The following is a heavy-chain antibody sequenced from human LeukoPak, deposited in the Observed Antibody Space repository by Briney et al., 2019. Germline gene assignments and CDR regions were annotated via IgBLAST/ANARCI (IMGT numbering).Heavy chain of an antibody. D-gene: IGHD1-14*01. Sequence: SEALSLTCTVSPDSTTSNFWSWVRQPPGKGLEWIGEIHRSGSTNYNPSLQSRVTISIDRSKNQIALELSSVTAADTAVYYCAREIVGGFNPGAYWGQGTLVTVSS. V-gene: IGHV4-4*02. CDR2: IHRSGST. CDR1: PDSTTSNF. CDR3: AREIVGGFNPGAY. J-gene: IGHJ4*02.